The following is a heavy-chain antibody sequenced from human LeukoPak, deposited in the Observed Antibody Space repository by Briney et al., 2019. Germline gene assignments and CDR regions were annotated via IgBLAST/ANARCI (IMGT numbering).Heavy chain of an antibody. J-gene: IGHJ4*02. CDR1: GGSISSYY. V-gene: IGHV4-59*01. D-gene: IGHD6-19*01. CDR2: IYYSGST. Sequence: SETLSLTCTVSGGSISSYYWSWIRQPPGKGLEWIGYIYYSGSTDYNPSLKSRVTLSVDTSKNQFSLKLSSVTAADTAVYYCARERPDSSGWFDYWGQGTLVTVSS. CDR3: ARERPDSSGWFDY.